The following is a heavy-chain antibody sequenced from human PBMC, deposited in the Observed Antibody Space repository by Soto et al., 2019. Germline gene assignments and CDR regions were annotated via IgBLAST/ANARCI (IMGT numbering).Heavy chain of an antibody. CDR1: GYTFTSYY. D-gene: IGHD3-10*01. CDR2: INPSGGST. Sequence: ASVKVSCKASGYTFTSYYMHWVRQAPGQGLEWMGIINPSGGSTSYAQKFQGRVTMTRDTSTSTVYMELSSLRSEDTAVYYCARDRFPDYYGSGSYYNDYYYYGMDVWGQGTTVTVSS. J-gene: IGHJ6*02. V-gene: IGHV1-46*01. CDR3: ARDRFPDYYGSGSYYNDYYYYGMDV.